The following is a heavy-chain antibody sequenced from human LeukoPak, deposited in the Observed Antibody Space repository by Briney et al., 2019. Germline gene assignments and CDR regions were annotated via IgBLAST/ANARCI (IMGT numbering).Heavy chain of an antibody. V-gene: IGHV4-34*01. Sequence: SETLSLTCAVYGRSFSGYYWSWIRQPPGKGLEWIGEINHSGSTNYNPSLKSRVTISVDTSKNQFSLKLSSVTAADTAVYYCARGALHYYDSSGYPNYGMDVWGQGTTVTVSS. CDR3: ARGALHYYDSSGYPNYGMDV. CDR2: INHSGST. D-gene: IGHD3-22*01. J-gene: IGHJ6*02. CDR1: GRSFSGYY.